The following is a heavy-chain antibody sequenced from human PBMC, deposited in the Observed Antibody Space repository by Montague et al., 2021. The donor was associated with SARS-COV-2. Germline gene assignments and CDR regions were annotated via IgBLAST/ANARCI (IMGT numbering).Heavy chain of an antibody. V-gene: IGHV4-38-2*01. J-gene: IGHJ4*02. D-gene: IGHD5-12*01. CDR3: ARRGYTGSDYFDY. CDR2: VYHSGYT. CDR1: GFSISSGIY. Sequence: SETLSLTCSVSGFSISSGIYWAWIRQSPGKGPEWFGTVYHSGYTNYNPXXKGRVTVSIDTSKNQFSLTVTSVTAADTSVYCCARRGYTGSDYFDYWGQGTPVTVSS.